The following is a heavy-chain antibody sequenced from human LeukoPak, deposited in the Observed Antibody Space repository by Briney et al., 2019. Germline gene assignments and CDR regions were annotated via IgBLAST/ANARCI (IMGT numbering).Heavy chain of an antibody. J-gene: IGHJ4*02. CDR3: TREPVP. CDR2: IYAGGTA. CDR1: GGSISNYY. D-gene: IGHD6-19*01. Sequence: SETLSLTCTVSGGSISNYYWSWIRQPAGKGLEWIGRIYAGGTASYSPSLKSRVTMSADMSKYQLSLKLTSVTAADTAVYYCTREPVPWGQGTLVTVSS. V-gene: IGHV4-4*07.